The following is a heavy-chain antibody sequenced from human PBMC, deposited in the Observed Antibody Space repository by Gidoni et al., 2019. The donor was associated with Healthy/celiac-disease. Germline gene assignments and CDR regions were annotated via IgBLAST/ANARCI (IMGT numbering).Heavy chain of an antibody. J-gene: IGHJ4*02. CDR2: IDWDDDK. V-gene: IGHV2-70*04. Sequence: QVTLKESGPALVKPTQTLPLTCTFSGFSLSTSGMRVSGIRQPPGKALEWLARIDWDDDKFYSTSLKTRLTISKNTSKNQVVLTMTNMDPVDTATYYCARSYGDFWSGYPLDYWGQGTLVTVSS. CDR3: ARSYGDFWSGYPLDY. CDR1: GFSLSTSGMR. D-gene: IGHD3-3*01.